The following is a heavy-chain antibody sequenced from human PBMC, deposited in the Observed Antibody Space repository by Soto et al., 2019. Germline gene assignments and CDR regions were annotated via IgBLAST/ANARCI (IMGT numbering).Heavy chain of an antibody. D-gene: IGHD3-16*01. V-gene: IGHV3-33*01. CDR2: IWYDGSNK. CDR1: GFTFSSHG. Sequence: QVQLVESGGGVVQPGRSLRVSCAASGFTFSSHGMHWVRQAPGKGLEWVAVIWYDGSNKYYGESVKGRFIISRDNSKNTVDLQMNSLRAEDTAIYYCARWGPDKVLDYWGQVTLVTVSS. CDR3: ARWGPDKVLDY. J-gene: IGHJ4*02.